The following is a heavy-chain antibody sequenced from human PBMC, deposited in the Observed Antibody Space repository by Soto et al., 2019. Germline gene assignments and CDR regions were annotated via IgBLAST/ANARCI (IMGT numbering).Heavy chain of an antibody. CDR3: AKLPPCGGDCSLDY. V-gene: IGHV3-23*01. CDR2: ISGSGGST. CDR1: GFTFSSYT. Sequence: EVQLLESGGGLVQPGGSLRLSCAASGFTFSSYTMSWVRQAPGKGLEWVSAISGSGGSTYYADSVKGRFTISRDNSKNTLYLQMNSLRAEDTALYYCAKLPPCGGDCSLDYWGQGTLVTVSS. D-gene: IGHD2-21*02. J-gene: IGHJ4*02.